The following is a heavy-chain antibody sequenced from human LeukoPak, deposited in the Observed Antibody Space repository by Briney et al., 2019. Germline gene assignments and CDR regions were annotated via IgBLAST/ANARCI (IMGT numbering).Heavy chain of an antibody. CDR1: GGTFSSYA. CDR2: IIPIFGTG. D-gene: IGHD2-2*02. V-gene: IGHV1-69*05. CDR3: ARSAGPVVVPAAIGASGYYYYMDV. J-gene: IGHJ6*03. Sequence: ASVKVSCKAPGGTFSSYAISWVRQAPGQGLKWMGGIIPIFGTGNYAQKFQGRVTITTDESTSAAYMELSSLRSDDSAVYYCARSAGPVVVPAAIGASGYYYYMDVWDKGTTVTVSS.